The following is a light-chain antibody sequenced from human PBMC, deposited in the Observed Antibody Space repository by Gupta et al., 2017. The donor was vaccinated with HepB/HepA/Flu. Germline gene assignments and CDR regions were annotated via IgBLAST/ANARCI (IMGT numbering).Light chain of an antibody. V-gene: IGKV1-12*01. CDR1: QVINNW. CDR3: QQANSFPRLT. J-gene: IGKJ5*01. CDR2: GAS. Sequence: IQMTPSPSAVSASIGDTVTITCRASQVINNWLAWYQQRPGKPPRLLIYGASTLQNGVPSRFSGNGSGTEFILTIRNLQPEDFASYFCQQANSFPRLTFGHGTRLEIK.